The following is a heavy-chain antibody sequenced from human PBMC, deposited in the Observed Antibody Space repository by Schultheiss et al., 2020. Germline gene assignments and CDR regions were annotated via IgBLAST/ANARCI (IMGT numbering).Heavy chain of an antibody. CDR1: GGSFSGYY. Sequence: SETLSLTCAVYGGSFSGYYWSWIRQPPGKGLEWIGEINHSGSTNYNPSLKSRVTTSVDTSKNQFSLKLSSVTAADTAVYYCARGRTYYYGSGSTRAGKNYYYYGMDVWGQGTTV. CDR2: INHSGST. V-gene: IGHV4-34*01. D-gene: IGHD3-10*01. CDR3: ARGRTYYYGSGSTRAGKNYYYYGMDV. J-gene: IGHJ6*02.